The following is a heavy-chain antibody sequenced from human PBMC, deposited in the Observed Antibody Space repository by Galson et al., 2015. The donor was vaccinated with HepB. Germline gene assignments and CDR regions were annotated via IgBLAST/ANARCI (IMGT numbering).Heavy chain of an antibody. CDR1: GFPFGNYA. V-gene: IGHV3-49*03. D-gene: IGHD2-15*01. J-gene: IGHJ4*02. CDR2: IKSKTFGGTT. Sequence: SLRLSCAGSGFPFGNYAMSWFRQAPGKGLEWLGYIKSKTFGGTTQYAASVRGRFTISRDDSASLAYLQMNNLRIEDTAMYYCTLGGAAAYWGQETLVTVTS. CDR3: TLGGAAAY.